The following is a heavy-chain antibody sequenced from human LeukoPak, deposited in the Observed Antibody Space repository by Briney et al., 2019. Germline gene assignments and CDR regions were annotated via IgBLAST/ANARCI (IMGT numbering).Heavy chain of an antibody. J-gene: IGHJ4*02. CDR2: IKQDGSEK. V-gene: IGHV3-7*01. CDR3: AKDIHYFQSDY. Sequence: GGSLRLSCTASGFTFSNYWMTWVRQAPGKGLEWVASIKQDGSEKQYVGSVRGRFTISRDNAKNVLDLQMDSLTAEDTALYYSAKDIHYFQSDYWGQGTLVTVSS. D-gene: IGHD3-10*01. CDR1: GFTFSNYW.